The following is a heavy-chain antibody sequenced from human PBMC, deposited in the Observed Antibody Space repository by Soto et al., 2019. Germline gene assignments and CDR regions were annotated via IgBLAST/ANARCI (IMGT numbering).Heavy chain of an antibody. J-gene: IGHJ4*02. V-gene: IGHV3-30*18. D-gene: IGHD3-3*01. CDR1: GFTFSSYG. CDR2: ISYDGSNK. CDR3: AKDPSNYDFWSGYYPY. Sequence: GGSLRLSCAASGFTFSSYGMHWVRQAPGKGLEWVAVISYDGSNKYYADSVKGRFTISRDNSKNTLYLQMNSLRAEDTAVYYCAKDPSNYDFWSGYYPYWGQGTLVTVSS.